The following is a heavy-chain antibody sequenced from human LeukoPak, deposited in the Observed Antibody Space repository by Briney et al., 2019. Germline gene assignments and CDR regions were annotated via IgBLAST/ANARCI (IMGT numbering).Heavy chain of an antibody. CDR1: GGSFSGYY. D-gene: IGHD6-13*01. Sequence: SETLSLTCAVYGGSFSGYYWIWIRQPPGKGLEWIGEINHSGSTNYNPSLKSRVTISVDTSKNQFSLKLSSVTAADTAVYYCARGRQQLVTSRFDYWGQGTLVTVSS. J-gene: IGHJ4*02. CDR2: INHSGST. V-gene: IGHV4-34*01. CDR3: ARGRQQLVTSRFDY.